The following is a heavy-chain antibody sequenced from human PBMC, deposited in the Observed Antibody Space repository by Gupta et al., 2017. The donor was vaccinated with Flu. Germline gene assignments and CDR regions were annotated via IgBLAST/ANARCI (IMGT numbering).Heavy chain of an antibody. V-gene: IGHV3-15*01. CDR3: TTAGGSYSYHYYYGMDV. CDR2: IKSKTDGGTT. D-gene: IGHD1-26*01. CDR1: GFTFSNAW. Sequence: EVQLVESGGGLVKPGGSLRLSCAASGFTFSNAWMSWVRQAPGKGLEWVARIKSKTDGGTTDYAAPVKGRFTISRDDSKNTLYLQMNSLKTEDTAVYYCTTAGGSYSYHYYYGMDVWGQGTTVTVSS. J-gene: IGHJ6*02.